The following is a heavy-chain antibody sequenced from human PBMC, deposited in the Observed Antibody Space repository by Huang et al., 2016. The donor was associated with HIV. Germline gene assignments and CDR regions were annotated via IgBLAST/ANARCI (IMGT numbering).Heavy chain of an antibody. V-gene: IGHV3-30-3*01. Sequence: QVQLVESGGGVVQPGTSLRLSCEASGFTFSNAAMNWVRQAPGKGREWVEVISNEGSTKYYADSVKGRFTISRDNSKNTVYLQMNSLRAEDTAVYYCARSEPSRYYFDYWGQGTLVTVSS. CDR1: GFTFSNAA. CDR2: ISNEGSTK. CDR3: ARSEPSRYYFDY. J-gene: IGHJ4*02.